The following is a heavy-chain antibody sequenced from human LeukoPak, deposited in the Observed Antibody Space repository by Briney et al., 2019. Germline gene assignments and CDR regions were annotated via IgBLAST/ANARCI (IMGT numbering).Heavy chain of an antibody. CDR3: AKGGSYRSQPYFDY. CDR1: GFTFSDFY. J-gene: IGHJ4*02. Sequence: GGSLRLSCAASGFTFSDFYLSWIRQAPGKGLEWISYISSSGTTIYYADSVKGRFTTSRDHSKNTVYLQMNSLRAEDTAVYYCAKGGSYRSQPYFDYWGQGTPVTVSS. D-gene: IGHD3-16*02. V-gene: IGHV3-11*01. CDR2: ISSSGTTI.